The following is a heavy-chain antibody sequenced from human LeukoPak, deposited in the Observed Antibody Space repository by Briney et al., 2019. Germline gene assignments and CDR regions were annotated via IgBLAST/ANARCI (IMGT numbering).Heavy chain of an antibody. CDR2: VNPNSGGT. D-gene: IGHD3-10*01. Sequence: ASVKVSCKASGYTFTGYYMHWVRQAPGQGLEWMGWVNPNSGGTNYAQKFQGWVTMTRDTSISTAYMELSRLRSDDTAVYYCARLHGGDYGSGSYPYVYGMDVWGQGTTVTVSS. V-gene: IGHV1-2*04. CDR1: GYTFTGYY. J-gene: IGHJ6*02. CDR3: ARLHGGDYGSGSYPYVYGMDV.